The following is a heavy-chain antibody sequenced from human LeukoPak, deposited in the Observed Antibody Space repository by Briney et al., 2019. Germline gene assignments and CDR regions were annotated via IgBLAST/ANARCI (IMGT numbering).Heavy chain of an antibody. Sequence: SETLSLTCAVYGGSFSGYYWTWIRQTPEKGLEWIGEMNPNGSTSYNPSLKSRVTISVDTSKNQFSLKLSSVAAADTAVYYCARGRQDVTMIVVVMTAVSYYLDVWGKGTTVTVS. V-gene: IGHV4-34*01. D-gene: IGHD3-22*01. CDR2: MNPNGST. J-gene: IGHJ6*03. CDR1: GGSFSGYY. CDR3: ARGRQDVTMIVVVMTAVSYYLDV.